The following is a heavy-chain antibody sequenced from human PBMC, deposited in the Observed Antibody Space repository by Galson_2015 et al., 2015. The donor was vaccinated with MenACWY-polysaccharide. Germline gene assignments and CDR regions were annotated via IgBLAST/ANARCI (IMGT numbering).Heavy chain of an antibody. J-gene: IGHJ4*02. D-gene: IGHD3-10*01. CDR2: ISGDGGST. CDR1: GFTFDDYA. CDR3: AKDSTRGMRGSGSYPHY. V-gene: IGHV3-43*02. Sequence: SLRLSCAASGFTFDDYAMHWVRQAPGKGLEWVSLISGDGGSTYYADSVKGRFTISRDNSKNSLYLQMNSLRTEDTALYYCAKDSTRGMRGSGSYPHYWGQGTLVTVSS.